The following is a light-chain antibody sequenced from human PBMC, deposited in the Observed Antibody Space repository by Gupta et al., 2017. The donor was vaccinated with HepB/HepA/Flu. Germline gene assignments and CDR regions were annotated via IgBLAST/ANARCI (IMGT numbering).Light chain of an antibody. CDR3: EAWDNTLRGHVV. CDR2: RNN. J-gene: IGLJ2*01. Sequence: QSVLTQPPSASGPPGQRVTISCSGTSSNIGSNYVYWYQQLPGTAPTILLYRNNGRPSGGPARFSGSTFGTSASLAISGLRSEEEADYHCEAWDNTLRGHVVFGGGTKLTVL. CDR1: SSNIGSNY. V-gene: IGLV1-47*01.